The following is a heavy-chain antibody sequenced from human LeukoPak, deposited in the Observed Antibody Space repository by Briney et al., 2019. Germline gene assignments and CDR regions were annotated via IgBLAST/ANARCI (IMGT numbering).Heavy chain of an antibody. D-gene: IGHD1-26*01. J-gene: IGHJ4*02. Sequence: ASVMVSCKASGGTFSSYTISWVRQAPVQGFDWMGRIIPILGIANYAQKFQGRVTITADKSTSTAYMELSSLRSEDTAVYYCATPSGSYYGGVDYWGQGTLVTVSS. CDR1: GGTFSSYT. CDR3: ATPSGSYYGGVDY. V-gene: IGHV1-69*02. CDR2: IIPILGIA.